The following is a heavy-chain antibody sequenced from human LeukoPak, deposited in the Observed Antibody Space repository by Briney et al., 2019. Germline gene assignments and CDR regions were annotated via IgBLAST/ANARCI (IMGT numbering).Heavy chain of an antibody. V-gene: IGHV3-30-3*01. J-gene: IGHJ4*02. CDR1: GFTFSSYA. CDR2: ISYDGSNK. CDR3: ARALRGSYCRPPWDY. D-gene: IGHD1-26*01. Sequence: PGGSLRLSCAASGFTFSSYAMHWVRQAPGKGLEWVAVISYDGSNKYYADSVKGRFTISRDNSKNTLYLQMNSLRAEDTAVYYCARALRGSYCRPPWDYWGQGTLVTVSS.